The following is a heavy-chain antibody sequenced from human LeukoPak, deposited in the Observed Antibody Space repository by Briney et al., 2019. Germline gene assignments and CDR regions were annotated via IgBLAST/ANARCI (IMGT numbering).Heavy chain of an antibody. V-gene: IGHV4-34*01. CDR2: INHSGST. J-gene: IGHJ4*02. CDR3: ARGNPSGSSAAFDY. Sequence: GSLRLSCTASGFTFGDYAMSWIRQAPGKGLEWIGEINHSGSTNYNPSLKSRVTISVDTSKNQFSLKLSSVTAADTAVYYCARGNPSGSSAAFDYWGQGTLVTVSS. CDR1: GFTFGDYA. D-gene: IGHD1-26*01.